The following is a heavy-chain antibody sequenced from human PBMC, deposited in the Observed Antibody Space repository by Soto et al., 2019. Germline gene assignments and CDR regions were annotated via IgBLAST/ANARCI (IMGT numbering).Heavy chain of an antibody. CDR1: GFTFSIYA. J-gene: IGHJ6*02. Sequence: GGSLRLSCAASGFTFSIYAMHWVLQAPGKGLEWVAVIWYDGGNKYYADSVKGRFTISRDNSKNTLYLQMNSLRAEDTAVYYCARDPIVLVPSLGVHYYGMDVWGQGTTVTVS. D-gene: IGHD2-2*01. V-gene: IGHV3-33*08. CDR2: IWYDGGNK. CDR3: ARDPIVLVPSLGVHYYGMDV.